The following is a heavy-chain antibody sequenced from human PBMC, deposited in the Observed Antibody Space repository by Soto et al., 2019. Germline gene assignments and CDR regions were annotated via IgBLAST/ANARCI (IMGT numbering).Heavy chain of an antibody. Sequence: ASVKVSCKASGYSFFDYGITWVRQAPGQGLEWMGWISTFNGDTNYAQQFQGRVTMTTDASTSTGYMELRSLRSDDTAVYYCAREEEGQMAKIDQWGQGTLVTVSS. CDR3: AREEEGQMAKIDQ. D-gene: IGHD5-12*01. J-gene: IGHJ4*02. CDR1: GYSFFDYG. CDR2: ISTFNGDT. V-gene: IGHV1-18*01.